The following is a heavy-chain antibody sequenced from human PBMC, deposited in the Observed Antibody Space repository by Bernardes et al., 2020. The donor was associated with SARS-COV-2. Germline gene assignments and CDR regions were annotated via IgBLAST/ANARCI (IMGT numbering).Heavy chain of an antibody. Sequence: ASVKVSCEASGYTFTSYAMHWVRQAPGQRLEWMGWINAGNGNTKYSQKFQGRVTITRGTSASTAYMELSSLRSEDTAVYYCARDYYGSGSYDYWGQGTLVTVSS. V-gene: IGHV1-3*01. CDR2: INAGNGNT. CDR3: ARDYYGSGSYDY. J-gene: IGHJ4*02. D-gene: IGHD3-10*01. CDR1: GYTFTSYA.